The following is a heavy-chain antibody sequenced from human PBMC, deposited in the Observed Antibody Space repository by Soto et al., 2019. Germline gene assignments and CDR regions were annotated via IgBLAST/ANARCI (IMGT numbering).Heavy chain of an antibody. Sequence: QVPLVESGGGVVQPGRSLRLSCAASGFTFSSYGMHWVRQAPGKGLEWVAVISYDGSNKYYADSVKGRFTISRDNSKNTLYLQMNSLRAEDTAVYYCAKDLGRYSNFLDYWGQGTLVTVSS. CDR2: ISYDGSNK. CDR1: GFTFSSYG. J-gene: IGHJ4*02. V-gene: IGHV3-30*18. D-gene: IGHD4-4*01. CDR3: AKDLGRYSNFLDY.